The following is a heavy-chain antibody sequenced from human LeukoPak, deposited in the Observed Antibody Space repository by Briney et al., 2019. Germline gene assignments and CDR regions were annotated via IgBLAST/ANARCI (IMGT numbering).Heavy chain of an antibody. CDR3: ASYCTGGRCRNFDY. D-gene: IGHD2-15*01. CDR1: GFTFSNAW. V-gene: IGHV3-48*02. CDR2: ISSSSSTI. Sequence: GGSLRLSCAASGFTFSNAWMSWVRQAPGKGLEWVAYISSSSSTIYYADSVKGRFTISRDNAKNSLYLQMNSLRDDDTAVYYCASYCTGGRCRNFDYWGQGTLVTVSS. J-gene: IGHJ4*02.